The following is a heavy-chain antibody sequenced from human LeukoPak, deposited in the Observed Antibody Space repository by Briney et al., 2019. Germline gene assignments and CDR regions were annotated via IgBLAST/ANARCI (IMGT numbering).Heavy chain of an antibody. D-gene: IGHD1-26*01. V-gene: IGHV4-59*08. CDR2: LYYSGIT. CDR1: NDSISNYY. J-gene: IGHJ6*02. Sequence: PSETLSLTCTVSNDSISNYYWSWIRQPPGKGLEWIGYLYYSGITNYNPSLKSRVTISGDTSKNQFSLMVRSVTAADTAVYYCARGSPYYYYGMDVWGQGTTVTVSS. CDR3: ARGSPYYYYGMDV.